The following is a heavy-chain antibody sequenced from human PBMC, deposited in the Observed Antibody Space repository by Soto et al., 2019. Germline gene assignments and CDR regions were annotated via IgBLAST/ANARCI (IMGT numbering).Heavy chain of an antibody. CDR1: GFTFSDYY. CDR3: ARAHYTGIAVVHYYFDY. D-gene: IGHD6-19*01. Sequence: GGSLRLSCAASGFTFSDYYMSWIRQAPGKGLEWVSYISSSGSTIYYADSVKGRFTISRDNAKNSLYLQMNSLRAEDTAVYYCARAHYTGIAVVHYYFDYWGQGTLVTVPQ. V-gene: IGHV3-11*01. CDR2: ISSSGSTI. J-gene: IGHJ4*02.